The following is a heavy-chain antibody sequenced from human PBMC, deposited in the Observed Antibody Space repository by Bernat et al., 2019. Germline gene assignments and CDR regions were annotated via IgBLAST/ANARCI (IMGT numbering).Heavy chain of an antibody. J-gene: IGHJ1*01. CDR3: ARGVFRVMGGSYYPEYFQH. CDR2: INPNSGGT. V-gene: IGHV1-2*04. Sequence: QVQLVQSGAEVKKPGASVKVSCKASGYTFTGYYMHWVRQAPGQGLEWMGWINPNSGGTNYAQKFQGWVTMTRDTSIRTAYMELSRLRSDDTAVYYCARGVFRVMGGSYYPEYFQHWGQGTLVTVSS. CDR1: GYTFTGYY. D-gene: IGHD1-26*01.